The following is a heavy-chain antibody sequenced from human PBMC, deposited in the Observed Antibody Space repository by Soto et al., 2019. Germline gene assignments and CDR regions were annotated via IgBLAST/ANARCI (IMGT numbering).Heavy chain of an antibody. CDR3: TRDWEITVSTWSFGGF. J-gene: IGHJ4*02. CDR2: IIPFHGVT. CDR1: GGTFSPYT. V-gene: IGHV1-69*02. Sequence: QVQLVQSGAEVKKPGSSVKVSCKASGGTFSPYTLNWVRQAPGQGLEWMGRIIPFHGVTNYAQKFQARVTITADKSTSTAYMALSGLRFEDTAMYDCTRDWEITVSTWSFGGFWGRGTLVTVSS. D-gene: IGHD3-10*01.